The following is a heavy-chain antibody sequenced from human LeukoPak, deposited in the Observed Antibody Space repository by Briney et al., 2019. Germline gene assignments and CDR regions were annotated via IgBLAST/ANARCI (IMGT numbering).Heavy chain of an antibody. CDR2: TNAGNGNT. CDR3: ARERGRTLGYCSSTSCSHWFDP. Sequence: ASVKVSCKASGYTFTSYAMHWVRQAPGQRLEWMGWTNAGNGNTKYSQKFQGRVTITRDTSASTAYMELSSLRSEDTAVYYCARERGRTLGYCSSTSCSHWFDPWGQGTLVTVSS. D-gene: IGHD2-2*01. V-gene: IGHV1-3*01. J-gene: IGHJ5*02. CDR1: GYTFTSYA.